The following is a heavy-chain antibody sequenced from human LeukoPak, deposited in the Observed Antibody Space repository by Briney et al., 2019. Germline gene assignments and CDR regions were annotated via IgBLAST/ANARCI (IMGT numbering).Heavy chain of an antibody. J-gene: IGHJ3*02. CDR3: ASFPPYMVRTDAFDI. D-gene: IGHD3-10*01. CDR1: GFTLSSYS. Sequence: GGFLRLSCAASGFTLSSYSMNWVRQAPGKGLEWVSSISRSSAYIYYADSVKGRFTISRDNAKNSLYLQMNSLRAEDTAVYYCASFPPYMVRTDAFDIWGQGTMVTVSS. V-gene: IGHV3-21*01. CDR2: ISRSSAYI.